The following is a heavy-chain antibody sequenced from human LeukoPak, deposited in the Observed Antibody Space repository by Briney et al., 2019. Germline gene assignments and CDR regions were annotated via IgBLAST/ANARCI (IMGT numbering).Heavy chain of an antibody. J-gene: IGHJ4*02. Sequence: SGGSLRLSCAASGFTFSSYGMHWVRQAPGKGLEWVAFIRYDGSNKYYADSAKGRFTISRDNSKNTLYLQMNSLRAEDTAVYYCARDRVGATLRGYYFDYWGQGTLVTVSS. CDR3: ARDRVGATLRGYYFDY. V-gene: IGHV3-30*02. D-gene: IGHD1-26*01. CDR2: IRYDGSNK. CDR1: GFTFSSYG.